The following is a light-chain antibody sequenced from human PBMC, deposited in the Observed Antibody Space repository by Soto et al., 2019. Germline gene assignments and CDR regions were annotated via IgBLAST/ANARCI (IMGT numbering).Light chain of an antibody. CDR2: AAS. Sequence: QMTQYSTSLSASVGDRYTIPCRASQSIASYLNWYQQKPGKXPKXXIYAASTLQSGVPSRFSGSGSGTEFTLTISSLQPEDFATYFCQQSYSTSITFGQGTRREIK. CDR3: QQSYSTSIT. CDR1: QSIASY. J-gene: IGKJ5*01. V-gene: IGKV1-39*01.